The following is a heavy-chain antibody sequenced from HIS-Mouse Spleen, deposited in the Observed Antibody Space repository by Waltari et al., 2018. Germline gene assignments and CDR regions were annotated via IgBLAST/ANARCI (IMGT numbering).Heavy chain of an antibody. CDR2: IYYSGST. V-gene: IGHV4-39*07. D-gene: IGHD6-13*01. CDR3: AREIPYSSSWYDWYFDL. Sequence: QLQLQESGPGRVKPSETLSLTCPFSGGSISSSSYHVCGVRQPPGKGLEWIGSIYYSGSTYYNPSLKSRVTISVDTSKNQFSLKLSSVTAADTAVYYCAREIPYSSSWYDWYFDLWGRGTLVTVSS. CDR1: GGSISSSSYH. J-gene: IGHJ2*01.